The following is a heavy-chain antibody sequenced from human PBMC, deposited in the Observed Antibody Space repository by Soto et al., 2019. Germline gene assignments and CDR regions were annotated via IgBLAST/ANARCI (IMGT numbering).Heavy chain of an antibody. CDR2: IYYSGST. CDR3: ARTGGRYYDFWSGYSTDY. V-gene: IGHV4-31*03. D-gene: IGHD3-3*01. Sequence: QVQLQESGPGLVKPSQTLSLTCTVSGGSISSGGYYWSWIRQHPGKGLEWIGYIYYSGSTYYNPSLKSRVTISVDTYKNQFSLKLSSVTAADTAVYYCARTGGRYYDFWSGYSTDYWCQGTLVTVSS. J-gene: IGHJ4*02. CDR1: GGSISSGGYY.